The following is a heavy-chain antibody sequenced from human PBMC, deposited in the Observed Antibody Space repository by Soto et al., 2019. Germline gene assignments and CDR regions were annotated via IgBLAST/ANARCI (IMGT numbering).Heavy chain of an antibody. D-gene: IGHD3-22*01. CDR1: VYTFTSYY. Sequence: VSVKDACKASVYTFTSYYMHWVRQAPVQGLEWMGIINPSGGSTSYAQKFQGRVTMTRDTSTSTVYMELSSLRSEDTAVYYCAREDDSSGYRACYFDYRGKGTLVTVAS. CDR3: AREDDSSGYRACYFDY. J-gene: IGHJ4*02. CDR2: INPSGGST. V-gene: IGHV1-46*01.